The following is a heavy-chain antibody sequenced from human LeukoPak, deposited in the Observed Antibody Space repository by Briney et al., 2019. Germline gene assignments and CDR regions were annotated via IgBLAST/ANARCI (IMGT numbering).Heavy chain of an antibody. V-gene: IGHV3-74*01. Sequence: GGSLRLSCAASGFTFSSYWMHWVLQAPGKGLLWVSRINSDGSSTSYADSVKGRFTISRDNAKNTLYLQMNSLRAEDTAAYYCASEGSSWYYFDYWGQGTLVTVSS. D-gene: IGHD6-13*01. CDR3: ASEGSSWYYFDY. CDR1: GFTFSSYW. CDR2: INSDGSST. J-gene: IGHJ4*02.